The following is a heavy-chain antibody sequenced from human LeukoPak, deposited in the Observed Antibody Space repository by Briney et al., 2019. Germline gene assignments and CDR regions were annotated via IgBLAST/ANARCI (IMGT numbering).Heavy chain of an antibody. D-gene: IGHD2-2*01. CDR1: GFTFSSSW. CDR2: ISSSGSTI. CDR3: ARDYCSSTSCYDY. J-gene: IGHJ4*02. V-gene: IGHV3-48*04. Sequence: GGSLRLSCAASGFTFSSSWMTWVRQAPGKGLEWVSYISSSGSTIYYADSVKGRFTISRDNAKNSLYLQMDSLRAEDTAVYYCARDYCSSTSCYDYWGQGTLVTVSS.